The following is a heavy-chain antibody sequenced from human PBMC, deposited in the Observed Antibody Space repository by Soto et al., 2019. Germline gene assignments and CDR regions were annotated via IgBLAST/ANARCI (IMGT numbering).Heavy chain of an antibody. CDR1: GFAFSDSY. Sequence: QVQLVESGGGWVKPGGSLRLSCAASGFAFSDSYMVWIRQTPGKGLEWVSFITSSGITIYYADSVKGRFTISRDNAKNSLNLQMNSLRAEDTAVYYCARAEGDTTLYFDYWGQGTLVTVSS. CDR2: ITSSGITI. D-gene: IGHD1-26*01. CDR3: ARAEGDTTLYFDY. J-gene: IGHJ4*02. V-gene: IGHV3-11*01.